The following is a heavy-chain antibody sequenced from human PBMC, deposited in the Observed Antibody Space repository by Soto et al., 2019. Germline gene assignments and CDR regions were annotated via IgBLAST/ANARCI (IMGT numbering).Heavy chain of an antibody. J-gene: IGHJ4*02. V-gene: IGHV4-34*01. CDR2: INHSGST. CDR3: ARGDFKGSN. CDR1: GESFSDYN. Sequence: QVQLQQWGAGLLKPSETLSLTCAVYGESFSDYNGSWTRRPQGKGLEWIGEINHSGSTNSNPSLKSRVTISVDTSKNQFSLKLNSVTAADTAVYYCARGDFKGSNWGLGTLVTVSS.